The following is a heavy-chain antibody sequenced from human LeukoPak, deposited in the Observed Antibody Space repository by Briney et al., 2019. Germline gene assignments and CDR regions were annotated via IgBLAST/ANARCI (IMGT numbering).Heavy chain of an antibody. CDR3: ARAPYGDGTEFDY. Sequence: GGSLRLSCAASGFTFSSYSMNWVRQAPGKGLEWVSSISSSSYIYYADSVKGRFTISRDNAKNSLYQQMNSLRAEDTAVYYCARAPYGDGTEFDYWGQGTLVTVSS. CDR1: GFTFSSYS. J-gene: IGHJ4*02. V-gene: IGHV3-21*01. CDR2: ISSSSYI. D-gene: IGHD4-17*01.